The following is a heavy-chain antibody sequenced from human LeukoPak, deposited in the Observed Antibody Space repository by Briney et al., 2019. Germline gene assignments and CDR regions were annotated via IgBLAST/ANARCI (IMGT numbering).Heavy chain of an antibody. J-gene: IGHJ4*02. CDR3: AKDWGVDYGSGSYYRDSFDY. Sequence: GGSLRLSCAASGFTVSSNYMSWVRQAPGKGLEWVSSISSSSSYIYYADSVKGRFTISRDNAKNSLYLQMNSLRAEDTAVYYCAKDWGVDYGSGSYYRDSFDYWGQGTLVTVSS. V-gene: IGHV3-21*01. D-gene: IGHD3-10*01. CDR1: GFTVSSNY. CDR2: ISSSSSYI.